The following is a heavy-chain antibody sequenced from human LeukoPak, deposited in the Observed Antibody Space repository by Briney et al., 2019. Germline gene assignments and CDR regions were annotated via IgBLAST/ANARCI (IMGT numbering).Heavy chain of an antibody. D-gene: IGHD2-15*01. CDR1: GFTFSNHA. J-gene: IGHJ4*02. V-gene: IGHV3-23*01. CDR3: AKNVVVKRYIDF. Sequence: GGSLRLSCAASGFTFSNHAMSWVRQAPGKGLQWVAVISGGGRTTEYEDFVKGRFTISRANSKNTLSLQMNSLTVEDTAIYFCAKNVVVKRYIDFWGQGTLVTVSS. CDR2: ISGGGRTT.